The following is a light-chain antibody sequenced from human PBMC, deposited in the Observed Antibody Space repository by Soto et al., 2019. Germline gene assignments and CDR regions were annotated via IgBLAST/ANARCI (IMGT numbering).Light chain of an antibody. Sequence: EIVLTQSPATLSLSPGERATLSCRASQSVSRFLAWYQQKPGQAPRLLIYDVSNRATDIPARFSGGGSGSDFTLTISSLEPEDFAVYYCQQRSNWPITFGQGTRLEIK. CDR2: DVS. CDR1: QSVSRF. V-gene: IGKV3-11*01. CDR3: QQRSNWPIT. J-gene: IGKJ5*01.